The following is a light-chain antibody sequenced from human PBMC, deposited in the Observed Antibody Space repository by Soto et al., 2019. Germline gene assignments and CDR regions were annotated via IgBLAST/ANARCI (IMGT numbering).Light chain of an antibody. CDR2: DAS. J-gene: IGKJ4*01. Sequence: DIQMTQSPSSLSASAGDRITITCQASQDIATFLNWYQQKPGKAPRLLIYDASTLKPGDTSRFSGSGSGTDFTLTISSLESEDFATYYCQQGHSGLTFGGGTKVDIK. CDR3: QQGHSGLT. V-gene: IGKV1-39*01. CDR1: QDIATF.